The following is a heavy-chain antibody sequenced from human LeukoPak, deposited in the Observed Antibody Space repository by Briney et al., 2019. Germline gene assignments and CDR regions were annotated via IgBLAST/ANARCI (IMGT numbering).Heavy chain of an antibody. J-gene: IGHJ4*02. CDR3: AKDGPFSIAVAGTSDY. CDR2: ISGSGGST. CDR1: GFFFRSYV. D-gene: IGHD6-19*01. V-gene: IGHV3-23*01. Sequence: GGSLRLSCAASGFFFRSYVMSWVRQAPGKGLEWVSAISGSGGSTYYADSVKGRFTISRDNSKNTLYLQMNSLRAEDTAVYYCAKDGPFSIAVAGTSDYWGQGTLVTVSS.